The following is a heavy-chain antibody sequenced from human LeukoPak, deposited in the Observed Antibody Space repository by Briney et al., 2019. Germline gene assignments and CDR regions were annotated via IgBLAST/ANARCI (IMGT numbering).Heavy chain of an antibody. J-gene: IGHJ4*02. CDR1: GFTFSSYS. V-gene: IGHV3-21*01. CDR2: ISSSSSYI. D-gene: IGHD4-11*01. Sequence: GGSLRLSCAASGFTFSSYSMNWVRQAPGKGLEWVSSISSSSSYIYYADSVKGRFTISRDNAKNSLYLQMNSLRAEDTAVYYCARSPDYGNDGYFDYWGQGTLVTVSS. CDR3: ARSPDYGNDGYFDY.